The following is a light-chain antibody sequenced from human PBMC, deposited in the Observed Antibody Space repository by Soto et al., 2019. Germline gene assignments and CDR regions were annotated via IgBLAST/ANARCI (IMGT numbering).Light chain of an antibody. Sequence: QSVLTQPASVSGSPGQSITISCTGTSSDVGGYAYVSWYQQYPGKAPKLLIFEVSNRPSGISNRFSGSKSGNTASLTISGLQAEEEADYYCNSYTSSGSWVFGGGTKLTVL. V-gene: IGLV2-14*01. J-gene: IGLJ3*02. CDR2: EVS. CDR1: SSDVGGYAY. CDR3: NSYTSSGSWV.